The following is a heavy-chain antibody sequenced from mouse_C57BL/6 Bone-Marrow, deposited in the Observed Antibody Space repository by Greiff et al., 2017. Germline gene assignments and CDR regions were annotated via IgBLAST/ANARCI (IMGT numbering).Heavy chain of an antibody. CDR3: ARLGSYYAMDY. CDR1: GYTFTSYG. CDR2: IYPRSGNT. V-gene: IGHV1-81*01. J-gene: IGHJ4*01. Sequence: QVPLQQSGAELARPGASVQLSCKASGYTFTSYGISWVKQRTGQGLEWIGEIYPRSGNTYYNEKFKGKATLTADKSSSTAYMELRSLTSEDSAVYFCARLGSYYAMDYWGQGTSVTVSS.